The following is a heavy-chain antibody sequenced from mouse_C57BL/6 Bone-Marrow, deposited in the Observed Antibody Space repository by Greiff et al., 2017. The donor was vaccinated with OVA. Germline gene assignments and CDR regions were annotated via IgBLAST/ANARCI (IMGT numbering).Heavy chain of an antibody. V-gene: IGHV1-59*01. CDR2: IDPSDSFT. J-gene: IGHJ3*01. Sequence: QVQLQQPGAELVRPGTSVKLSCKASGYTFTSYWMHWVKQRPGQGLEWIGVIDPSDSFTNCNQKFKGKATLTVDTSSSTAYMQLSSLTSEDSAVYCCAILGGSWFAYGGQGTRVTVSA. D-gene: IGHD4-1*01. CDR1: GYTFTSYW. CDR3: AILGGSWFAY.